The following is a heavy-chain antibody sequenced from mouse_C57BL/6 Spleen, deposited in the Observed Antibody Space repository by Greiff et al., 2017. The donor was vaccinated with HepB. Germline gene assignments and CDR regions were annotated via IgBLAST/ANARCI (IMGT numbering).Heavy chain of an antibody. CDR1: GFTFSSYA. CDR2: ISSGGDYI. CDR3: TRGAYSNPFDY. V-gene: IGHV5-9-1*02. J-gene: IGHJ2*01. Sequence: EVQVVESGEGLVKPGGSLKLSCAASGFTFSSYAMSWVRQTPEKRLEWVAYISSGGDYIYYADTVKGRFTISRDNARNTLYLQMSSLKSEDTAMYYCTRGAYSNPFDYWGQGTTLTVSS. D-gene: IGHD2-5*01.